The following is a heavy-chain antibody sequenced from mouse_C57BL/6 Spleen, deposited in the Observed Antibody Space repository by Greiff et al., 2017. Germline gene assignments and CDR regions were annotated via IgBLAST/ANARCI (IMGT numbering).Heavy chain of an antibody. D-gene: IGHD2-2*01. CDR1: GYTFTNYW. CDR2: IYPGGGYT. J-gene: IGHJ3*01. Sequence: VQLQQSGAELVRPGTSVKMSCKASGYTFTNYWIGWAKQRPGHGLEWIGDIYPGGGYTNYNEKFKGKATLTADKSSSTAYMQFSSLTSEDSAIYYSASYSDGYDRGFAYWGQGTLVTVSA. CDR3: ASYSDGYDRGFAY. V-gene: IGHV1-63*01.